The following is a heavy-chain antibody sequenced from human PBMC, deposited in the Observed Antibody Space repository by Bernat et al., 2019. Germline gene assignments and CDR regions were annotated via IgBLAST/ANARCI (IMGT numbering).Heavy chain of an antibody. J-gene: IGHJ5*02. D-gene: IGHD2-2*01. CDR2: IWYDGTNK. CDR3: AKGGVVVPGGRRRWFDP. V-gene: IGHV3-33*06. CDR1: GFTFSSYG. Sequence: QVQLVESGGGVVQPGRSLRLSCAASGFTFSSYGMHWVRQAPGKGLEWVAVIWYDGTNKYYADSVKGRFTISRDNSKNTLYLQMNSLRAEDTAVYYCAKGGVVVPGGRRRWFDPWGQGTLVTVSS.